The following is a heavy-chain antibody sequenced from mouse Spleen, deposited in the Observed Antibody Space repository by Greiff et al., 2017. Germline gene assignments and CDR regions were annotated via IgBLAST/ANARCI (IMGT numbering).Heavy chain of an antibody. CDR1: GYTFTSYW. J-gene: IGHJ2*01. D-gene: IGHD2-2*01. Sequence: VQLQQPGAELVKPGASVKMSCKASGYTFTSYWITWVKQRTGQGLEWIGEIYPGSGSTYYNEKFKGKATLTADKSSNTAYMQLSSLTSEDSAVYFCAREGVYGYDRFDYWGQGTTLTVSS. V-gene: IGHV1-55*01. CDR2: IYPGSGST. CDR3: AREGVYGYDRFDY.